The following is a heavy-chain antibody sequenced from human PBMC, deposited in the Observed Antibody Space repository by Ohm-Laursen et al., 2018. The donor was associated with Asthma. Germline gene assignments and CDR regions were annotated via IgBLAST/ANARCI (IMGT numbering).Heavy chain of an antibody. J-gene: IGHJ6*02. Sequence: SSLRLSCSASGFTFSSYAMHWVRQAPGKGLEWVAVGGSYYDGGLKYYADSVNGRFTVSRDDSKNTLYLQMNGLRAEDTAVYYCARGKFGSYRRFAYYYGMDVWGQGTTVTVSS. D-gene: IGHD1-26*01. CDR1: GFTFSSYA. V-gene: IGHV3-30-3*01. CDR2: GGSYYDGGLK. CDR3: ARGKFGSYRRFAYYYGMDV.